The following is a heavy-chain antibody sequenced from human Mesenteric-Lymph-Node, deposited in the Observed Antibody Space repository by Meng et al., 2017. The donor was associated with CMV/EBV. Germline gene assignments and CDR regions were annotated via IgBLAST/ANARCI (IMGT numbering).Heavy chain of an antibody. J-gene: IGHJ5*02. CDR2: IYYSGST. CDR3: ARGTCVSSSCNVYGVNWFDP. V-gene: IGHV4-39*07. D-gene: IGHD4/OR15-4a*01. Sequence: SETLSLTCTVSGGSISSSSYYWGWIRQPPGKGLEWIGSIYYSGSTYYNPSLKSRVTISVDTSKNQFSLKLSSVTAADTAIYYCARGTCVSSSCNVYGVNWFDPWGQGTLVTVSS. CDR1: GGSISSSSYY.